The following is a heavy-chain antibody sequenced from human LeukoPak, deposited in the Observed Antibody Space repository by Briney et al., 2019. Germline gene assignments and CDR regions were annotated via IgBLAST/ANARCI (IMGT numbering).Heavy chain of an antibody. D-gene: IGHD3-22*01. Sequence: GGSLRLSCAASGFAFISTSIHWVRQAPGKGLEWVSYISSSGSAIYYADSVKGRFTISRDNAKNSLYLQMNSLRAEDTAVYYCARVLDHYDSSGYRPYNWFDPWGQGTLVTVSS. CDR2: ISSSGSAI. CDR1: GFAFISTS. V-gene: IGHV3-48*04. J-gene: IGHJ5*02. CDR3: ARVLDHYDSSGYRPYNWFDP.